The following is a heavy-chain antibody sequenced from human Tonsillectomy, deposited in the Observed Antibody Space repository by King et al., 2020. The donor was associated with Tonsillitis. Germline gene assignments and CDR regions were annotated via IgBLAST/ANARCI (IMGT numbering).Heavy chain of an antibody. D-gene: IGHD5-12*01. CDR1: GYSFTSYW. CDR3: ARLFGGYSGYGTSDY. V-gene: IGHV5-51*01. Sequence: VQLVQSGAEVKKPGESLKISCKGSGYSFTSYWIGWVRQMPGKGLEWVGTIYPGDFCTRYSPYFQGQVTISADKSISTAYLQWSSLKASDTAMYYCARLFGGYSGYGTSDYWGQGTLVTVSS. CDR2: IYPGDFCT. J-gene: IGHJ4*02.